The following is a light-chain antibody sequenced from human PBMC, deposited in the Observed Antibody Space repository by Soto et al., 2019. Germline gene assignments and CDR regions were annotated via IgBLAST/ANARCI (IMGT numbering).Light chain of an antibody. V-gene: IGKV1-27*01. J-gene: IGKJ1*01. CDR3: QKYDGAPWT. Sequence: DIQMTQSPSSLSASVGDRVTITCRASQDINRYLAWYQQKPGRVPKVLIYDASALQSGVPSRFSGSGSGTDFTLTISSLQLEDVATYFCQKYDGAPWTFGQGTKVQIK. CDR1: QDINRY. CDR2: DAS.